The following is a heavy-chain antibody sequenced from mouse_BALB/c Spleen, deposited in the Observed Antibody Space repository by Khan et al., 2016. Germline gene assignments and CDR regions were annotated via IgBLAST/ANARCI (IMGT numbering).Heavy chain of an antibody. V-gene: IGHV3-2*02. CDR2: INYSGST. Sequence: QLEESGPGLVKPSQSLSLTCTVTGYSITSDYAWNWIRQFPGNKLEWMGYINYSGSTSYNPSLKSRIAITRDTSKNQFFLQLNSVTTEDTATYYCARLKRAWFAYWGQGTLFTVSA. J-gene: IGHJ3*01. CDR1: GYSITSDYA. CDR3: ARLKRAWFAY.